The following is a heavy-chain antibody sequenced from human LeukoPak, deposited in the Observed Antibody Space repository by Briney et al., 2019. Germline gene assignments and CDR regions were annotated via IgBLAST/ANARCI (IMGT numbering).Heavy chain of an antibody. J-gene: IGHJ2*01. V-gene: IGHV1-18*01. CDR1: GYTFSSYG. CDR3: ARDSFFDL. CDR2: SSTYKGNT. Sequence: ASAKVSCKASGYTFSSYGITWVRQAPGQGLEWMGWSSTYKGNTNYALKLQGRVTMTTDTSTSTAYMELRSLRSDDTAVYYCARDSFFDLWGRGTLVTVSS.